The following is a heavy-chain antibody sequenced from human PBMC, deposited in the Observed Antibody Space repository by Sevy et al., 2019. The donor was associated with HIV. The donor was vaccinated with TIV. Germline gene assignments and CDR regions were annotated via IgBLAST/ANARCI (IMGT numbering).Heavy chain of an antibody. V-gene: IGHV3-23*01. CDR3: AKTLQKLPFHPHYFDY. CDR1: GFTLGSYT. CDR2: ISATGGST. D-gene: IGHD2-21*02. Sequence: GGSLRLSCAASGFTLGSYTMNWVRQAPGEGLEWVASISATGGSTYYADSVKGRFTMSIDVSKSLLYLQMNSLTAEDTAIFYCAKTLQKLPFHPHYFDYWGQGTLVTVSS. J-gene: IGHJ4*02.